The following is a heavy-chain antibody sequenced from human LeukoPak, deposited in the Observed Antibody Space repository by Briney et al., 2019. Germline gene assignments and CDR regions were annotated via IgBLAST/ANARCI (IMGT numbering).Heavy chain of an antibody. J-gene: IGHJ4*02. Sequence: SGPTLVNPTQALALTCTFSGFSLTTTGVGVGWIRQSPGKALEWFALIYWDDDKRYSPSLRNRLTITKDTSRNQVVLTMTNVDPVDTATYYCAHRRGGYNWNHGDFDYWGQGTLVTVSS. CDR3: AHRRGGYNWNHGDFDY. D-gene: IGHD1-20*01. CDR2: IYWDDDK. V-gene: IGHV2-5*02. CDR1: GFSLTTTGVG.